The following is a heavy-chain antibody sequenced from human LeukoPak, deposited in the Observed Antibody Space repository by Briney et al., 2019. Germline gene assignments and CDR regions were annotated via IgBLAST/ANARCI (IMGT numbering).Heavy chain of an antibody. CDR3: AREFDDNTPFDY. D-gene: IGHD1-1*01. CDR1: GYTFTIYG. Sequence: ASVNVSCKASGYTFTIYGISWVRQAPGQGLGWMGWISAYNGNTNYAQKLQGRVTMTTDTSTSTAYMELRSLRSDDPAVYSCAREFDDNTPFDYWGQGTLVTVSS. CDR2: ISAYNGNT. V-gene: IGHV1-18*01. J-gene: IGHJ4*02.